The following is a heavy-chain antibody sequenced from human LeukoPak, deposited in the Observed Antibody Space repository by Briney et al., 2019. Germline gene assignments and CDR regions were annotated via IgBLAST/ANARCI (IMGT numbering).Heavy chain of an antibody. CDR1: GGSISSYY. CDR2: ISYSGST. D-gene: IGHD5-12*01. J-gene: IGHJ3*02. V-gene: IGHV4-59*01. Sequence: PSETLSLTCTVSGGSISSYYWSWIRQPPGKGLEWIGYISYSGSTNCNPSLKSRVTISADTSKNQFSLKLTSVTAADTAVYYCARAGGYASPIGIWGQGTMVTVSS. CDR3: ARAGGYASPIGI.